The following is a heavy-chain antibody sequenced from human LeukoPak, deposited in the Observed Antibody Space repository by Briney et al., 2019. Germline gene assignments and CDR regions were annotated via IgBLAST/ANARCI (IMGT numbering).Heavy chain of an antibody. J-gene: IGHJ3*02. CDR3: ASISCSSTSCYNDAFDI. D-gene: IGHD2-2*01. CDR2: IRYDGSNK. Sequence: VGSLRLSCAASGFTFSSYGMHWVRQAPGKGLEWVAFIRYDGSNKYYADSVKGRFTISRDNSKNTLYLQMNSLRAEDTAVYYCASISCSSTSCYNDAFDIWGQRTMVTVSS. CDR1: GFTFSSYG. V-gene: IGHV3-30*02.